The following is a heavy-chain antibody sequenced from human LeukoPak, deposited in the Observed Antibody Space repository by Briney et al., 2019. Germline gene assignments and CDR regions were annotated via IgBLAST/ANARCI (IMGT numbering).Heavy chain of an antibody. CDR3: ARRGVTGTEYYFDY. D-gene: IGHD6-19*01. V-gene: IGHV3-23*05. CDR1: GFTFNSYA. CDR2: IYGSGRGT. J-gene: IGHJ4*02. Sequence: GGSLRLSCAASGFTFNSYAMTWVRQAPGKGLEWVSTIYGSGRGTYYADSVKGRFTISRDGSKNTVYLQMNSLRADDTAVYYCARRGVTGTEYYFDYWGQGSLVTVSS.